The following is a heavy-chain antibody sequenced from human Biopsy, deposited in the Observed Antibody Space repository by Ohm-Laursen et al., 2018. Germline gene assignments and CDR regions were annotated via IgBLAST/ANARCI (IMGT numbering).Heavy chain of an antibody. Sequence: ASVKVSCKASGYTFTDSYMHWVRQAPGQGLEWMGWINPNSGGTNYAQKFQGRVTMTRDTSMSTAYMELNRLRSDDTAVYYCARGGFNYWYFDLWGRGTLVTVSS. V-gene: IGHV1-2*02. CDR3: ARGGFNYWYFDL. CDR2: INPNSGGT. J-gene: IGHJ2*01. CDR1: GYTFTDSY. D-gene: IGHD1-26*01.